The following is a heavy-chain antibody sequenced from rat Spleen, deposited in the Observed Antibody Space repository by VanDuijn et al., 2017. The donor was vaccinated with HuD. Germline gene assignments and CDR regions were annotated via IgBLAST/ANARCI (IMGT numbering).Heavy chain of an antibody. Sequence: EVQLVESGGGLVQPETSLKLSCVASGFTFSSFPMAWVRQAPKKGLEWVAYISSGGGDTYYPDSVKGRFTISRDNTKSTLYLQRDSLRSEDTASYACARHGLSNNYGWFAYWGQGTLVTVSS. J-gene: IGHJ3*01. D-gene: IGHD1-10*01. V-gene: IGHV5-25*01. CDR2: ISSGGGDT. CDR3: ARHGLSNNYGWFAY. CDR1: GFTFSSFP.